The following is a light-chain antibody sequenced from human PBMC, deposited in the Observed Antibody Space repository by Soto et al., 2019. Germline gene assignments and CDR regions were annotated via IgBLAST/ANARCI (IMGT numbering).Light chain of an antibody. Sequence: DTPMTQSPSSLSASVGDRVTITCQGSRDIDNYRNWYQQKPGKAPKLLIHDASQLETGVPTRFSGSGSGRDFSSTINSLQPEDFAAYYCHHYDHLHLTFGPGTKVDVK. CDR1: RDIDNY. CDR3: HHYDHLHLT. CDR2: DAS. V-gene: IGKV1-33*01. J-gene: IGKJ3*01.